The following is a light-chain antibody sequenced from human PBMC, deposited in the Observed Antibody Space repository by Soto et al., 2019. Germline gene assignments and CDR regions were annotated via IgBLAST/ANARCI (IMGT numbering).Light chain of an antibody. CDR2: AAS. CDR3: QQYNNWPRT. V-gene: IGKV1-39*01. CDR1: QSIANY. Sequence: DIPMTQSPSSLSASVGDRVTITCRASQSIANYLNWYQQKPGTAPKLLIFAASSLQSGVPSRLSGSGSGTEFTLTISSLQSEDFAVYYCQQYNNWPRTFGQGTKVDIK. J-gene: IGKJ1*01.